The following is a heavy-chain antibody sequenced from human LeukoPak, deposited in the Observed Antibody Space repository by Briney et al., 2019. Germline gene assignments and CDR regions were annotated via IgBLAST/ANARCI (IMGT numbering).Heavy chain of an antibody. CDR3: ARDPADRYYDFWSGYAKGGSFDY. D-gene: IGHD3-3*01. V-gene: IGHV1-18*01. CDR2: ISAYNGNT. CDR1: GYTFTSYG. Sequence: ASVKVSCKASGYTFTSYGISWVRQAPGQGLEWMGWISAYNGNTSYAQKLQGRVTMTTDASTSTAYMELRSLRSDDTAVYYCARDPADRYYDFWSGYAKGGSFDYWGQGTLVTVSS. J-gene: IGHJ4*02.